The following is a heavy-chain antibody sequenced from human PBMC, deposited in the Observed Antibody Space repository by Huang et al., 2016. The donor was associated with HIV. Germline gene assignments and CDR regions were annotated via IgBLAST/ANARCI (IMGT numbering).Heavy chain of an antibody. Sequence: QVQLEQWGAGLLKASETLSLTCAVYGGSFSGYCWNWLRQAPGKGLEGVCEINHSGNTNYNPSLKSRVNMSVDTSKSQFSLYLTSLSAADTGTYFCARRYNSRRDYWGRGTLVTVHS. D-gene: IGHD3-22*01. CDR3: ARRYNSRRDY. J-gene: IGHJ4*02. CDR1: GGSFSGYC. CDR2: INHSGNT. V-gene: IGHV4-34*02.